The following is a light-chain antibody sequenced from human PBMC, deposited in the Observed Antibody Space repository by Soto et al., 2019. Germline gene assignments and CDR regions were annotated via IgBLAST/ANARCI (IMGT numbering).Light chain of an antibody. CDR2: DVI. J-gene: IGLJ1*01. Sequence: QSALTQPASVSASPGQSITISCTGTSSDIGYYNYVSWYQQHPGKAPKLIIYDVINRPSGVSNRFSGSKSDNTASLTISGLQTEDEADYYCSSYRTSSTYVFGGGTKVTVL. CDR1: SSDIGYYNY. V-gene: IGLV2-14*01. CDR3: SSYRTSSTYV.